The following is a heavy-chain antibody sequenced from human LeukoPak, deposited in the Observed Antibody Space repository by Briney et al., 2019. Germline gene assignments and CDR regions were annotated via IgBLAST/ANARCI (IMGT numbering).Heavy chain of an antibody. D-gene: IGHD3-10*01. CDR3: AKGAHYSGSGNYRRGHYFDY. Sequence: GGSLRPSCAASGFSFSSYGMHWVRQAPGKGLEWVAFIQYDGSNKYYSDSVKGRFTISRDNSKNTLYLQMNSLRAEDTAVYYCAKGAHYSGSGNYRRGHYFDYWGQGTLVTVSS. CDR1: GFSFSSYG. CDR2: IQYDGSNK. J-gene: IGHJ4*02. V-gene: IGHV3-30*02.